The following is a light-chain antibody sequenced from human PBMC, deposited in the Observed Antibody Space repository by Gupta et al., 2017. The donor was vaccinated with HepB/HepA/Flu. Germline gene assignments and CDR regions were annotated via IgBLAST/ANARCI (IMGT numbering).Light chain of an antibody. Sequence: SYVLTQPPSVSVAPGKTAELSCEGDNSGSKPVYWYQQKSGQAPRLVIYDDIERPSGLPERFSGSNSGNTATVTITRVEAGEEADYYCQVWDDIDDYPVFGGGTRLTVL. CDR2: DDI. CDR1: NSGSKP. J-gene: IGLJ3*02. CDR3: QVWDDIDDYPV. V-gene: IGLV3-21*03.